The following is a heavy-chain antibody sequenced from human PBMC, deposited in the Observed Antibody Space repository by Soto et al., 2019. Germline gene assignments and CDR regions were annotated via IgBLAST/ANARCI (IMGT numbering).Heavy chain of an antibody. CDR2: FDPEDGET. Sequence: GASVKVSCKVSGYTLTELSMHWVRQAPGKGLEWMGGFDPEDGETIYAQKFQGRVTMTEDTSTDTAYMELSSLRSEDTAVYYCATVPPNYYDSSGYEGYFDYWGQGTLVTVSS. J-gene: IGHJ4*02. D-gene: IGHD3-22*01. V-gene: IGHV1-24*01. CDR3: ATVPPNYYDSSGYEGYFDY. CDR1: GYTLTELS.